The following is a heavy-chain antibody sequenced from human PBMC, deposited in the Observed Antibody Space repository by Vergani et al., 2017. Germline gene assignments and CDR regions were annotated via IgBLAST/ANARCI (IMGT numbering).Heavy chain of an antibody. CDR3: AREGTVSDFWSGYPNDALDI. V-gene: IGHV3-72*01. D-gene: IGHD3-3*01. CDR2: TRNKANSYTT. J-gene: IGHJ3*02. Sequence: EVQLVESGGGLVQPGGSLRLSCAASGFTFSDHYMDWVRQAPGKGLEWVGRTRNKANSYTTEYAASVKGRFTNSRDDSKNSLYLQMNSLKTEDTAVYYWAREGTVSDFWSGYPNDALDIWGQGTMVTVSS. CDR1: GFTFSDHY.